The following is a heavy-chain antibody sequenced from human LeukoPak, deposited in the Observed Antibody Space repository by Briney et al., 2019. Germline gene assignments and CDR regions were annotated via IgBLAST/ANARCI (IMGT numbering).Heavy chain of an antibody. V-gene: IGHV1-18*01. CDR3: ARDSMVTTTNPYYYYGMDV. J-gene: IGHJ6*02. CDR2: SSAYNGNT. CDR1: GYTFTSYG. D-gene: IGHD4-17*01. Sequence: ASVKVSCKASGYTFTSYGISGVRQAPGQGREWMGWSSAYNGNTNYAQKLQGRVTMTTDTSTSTAYMGLRSLRSDDTAVYYCARDSMVTTTNPYYYYGMDVWGQGTTVTVSS.